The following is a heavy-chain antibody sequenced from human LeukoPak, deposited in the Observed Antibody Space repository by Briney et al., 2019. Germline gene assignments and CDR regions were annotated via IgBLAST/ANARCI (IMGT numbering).Heavy chain of an antibody. Sequence: GGSLRLSCAASGFTVSSNYMSWVRQAPGKGLEWVSVMYSGGSTYYADSVKGRFTISRDNSKNTLYLQMNSLRAEDTAVYYCARDPRYDFWSGYSPSYFDLWGRGTLVTVSS. CDR1: GFTVSSNY. CDR2: MYSGGST. J-gene: IGHJ2*01. CDR3: ARDPRYDFWSGYSPSYFDL. D-gene: IGHD3-3*01. V-gene: IGHV3-53*01.